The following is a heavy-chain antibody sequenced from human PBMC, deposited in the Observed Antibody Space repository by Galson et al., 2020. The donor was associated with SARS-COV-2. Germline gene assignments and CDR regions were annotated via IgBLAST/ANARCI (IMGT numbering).Heavy chain of an antibody. CDR1: GTSISGGSYS. Sequence: SETLSLTCDVSGTSISGGSYSWNWIRQPPGKGLEWIGYISHSGGTYYNPSLKSRVTISGDRSKNQFSLRLSSVTAADTAVYYCARLHYGEYAPEAFDIWGPGTRVTVAS. V-gene: IGHV4-30-2*01. J-gene: IGHJ3*02. D-gene: IGHD4-17*01. CDR2: ISHSGGT. CDR3: ARLHYGEYAPEAFDI.